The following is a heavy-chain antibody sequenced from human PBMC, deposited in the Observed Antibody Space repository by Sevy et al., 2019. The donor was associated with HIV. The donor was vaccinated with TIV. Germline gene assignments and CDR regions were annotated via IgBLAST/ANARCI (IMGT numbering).Heavy chain of an antibody. CDR2: IYYSGRT. V-gene: IGHV4-39*01. D-gene: IGHD3-3*01. J-gene: IGHJ4*02. Sequence: SETLSLTCTVSGGSISRNSYHWGWIRQPPGKGLEWIGSIYYSGRTYYNPSLKSRVTISVDTSKNQFSLMVTSVTAADTDLYYCARHWGGSIDYWGQGALVTVSS. CDR3: ARHWGGSIDY. CDR1: GGSISRNSYH.